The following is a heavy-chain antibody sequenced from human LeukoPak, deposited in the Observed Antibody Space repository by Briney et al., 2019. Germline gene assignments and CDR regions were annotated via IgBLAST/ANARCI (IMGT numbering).Heavy chain of an antibody. CDR1: GGSISSGGYS. CDR3: ARDAPDSSFDY. Sequence: PSQTLSLTCAVSGGSISSGGYSWSWIRQPPGKGLEWIGYIYHSGSTYYNPSLKSRVTISVDRSKNQSSLKLSSVTAADTAVYYCARDAPDSSFDYWGQGTLVTVSS. J-gene: IGHJ4*02. CDR2: IYHSGST. V-gene: IGHV4-30-2*01. D-gene: IGHD3-22*01.